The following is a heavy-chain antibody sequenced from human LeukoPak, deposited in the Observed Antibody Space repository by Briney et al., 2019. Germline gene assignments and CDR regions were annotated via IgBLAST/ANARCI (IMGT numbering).Heavy chain of an antibody. CDR2: INPNSGGI. Sequence: ASVKVSCKASGYTFTGYYMHWVRQAPGQGLEWMGWINPNSGGINYAQKFQGRVTMTRDTSISTAYMELSRLRSDDTAVYYCARDGSSLVLDYWGQGTLVTVSS. J-gene: IGHJ4*02. CDR1: GYTFTGYY. V-gene: IGHV1-2*02. D-gene: IGHD6-13*01. CDR3: ARDGSSLVLDY.